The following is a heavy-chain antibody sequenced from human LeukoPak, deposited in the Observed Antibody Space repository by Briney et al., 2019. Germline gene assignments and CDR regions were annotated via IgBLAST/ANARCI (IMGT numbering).Heavy chain of an antibody. V-gene: IGHV4-39*01. Sequence: SETLSLTCTVSGGSISSSSYYWGWIRQPPGKGLEWIGSIYYSGSTYYNPSLKSRVTISVDTSKNQFSLKLSSVTAADTAVYYCARRDDAFDIWGQGTMVTVSS. CDR1: GGSISSSSYY. CDR2: IYYSGST. J-gene: IGHJ3*02. CDR3: ARRDDAFDI.